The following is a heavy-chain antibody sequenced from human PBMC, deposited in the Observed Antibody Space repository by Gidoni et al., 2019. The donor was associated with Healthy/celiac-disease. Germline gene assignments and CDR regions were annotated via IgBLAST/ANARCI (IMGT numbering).Heavy chain of an antibody. CDR3: ARGLVDGSYPGDFDY. CDR2: ISSSGSTI. J-gene: IGHJ4*02. D-gene: IGHD1-26*01. CDR1: GFTFSSYE. V-gene: IGHV3-48*03. Sequence: EVQLVESGGGLVQPGGSLRLSCAASGFTFSSYEMNWVRQAPGKGLEWVSYISSSGSTIYYADSVKGRFTISRDNAKNSLYLQMNSLRAEDTAVYYCARGLVDGSYPGDFDYWGQGTLVTVSS.